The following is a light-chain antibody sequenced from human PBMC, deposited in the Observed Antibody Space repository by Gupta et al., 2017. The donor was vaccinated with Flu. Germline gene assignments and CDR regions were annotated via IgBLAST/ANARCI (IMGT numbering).Light chain of an antibody. CDR2: GAS. J-gene: IGKJ1*01. Sequence: EIVVTQSPGTLSLSPGERATLSCRASQSVSSSSLAWYQQKRGQAPRLLIYGASNRATGIPDRFSGSGSGADFTLTSSRLEPEDFAVYYLHHYGSSRTFGQGTKVEFK. CDR1: QSVSSSS. CDR3: HHYGSSRT. V-gene: IGKV3-20*01.